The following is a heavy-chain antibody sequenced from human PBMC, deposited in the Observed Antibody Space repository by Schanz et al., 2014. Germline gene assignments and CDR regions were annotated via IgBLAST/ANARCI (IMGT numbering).Heavy chain of an antibody. V-gene: IGHV3-15*04. Sequence: EVRLVESGGGLVEPGGSLRLSCSGSGFTFSEVYMSWVRQAPGKGLEWVGRIENNANGATTDYAAPGKGRFTVSRDDSRNTLYLQMSTLRTDDTALYYCTTFNNRDALYIWGQGTMVSVSS. CDR2: IENNANGATT. J-gene: IGHJ3*02. CDR1: GFTFSEVY. CDR3: TTFNNRDALYI. D-gene: IGHD1-20*01.